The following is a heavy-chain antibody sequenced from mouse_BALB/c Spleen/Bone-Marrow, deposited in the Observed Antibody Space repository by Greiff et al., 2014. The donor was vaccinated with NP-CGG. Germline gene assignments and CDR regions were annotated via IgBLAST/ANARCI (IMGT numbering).Heavy chain of an antibody. CDR2: IDPANGNT. Sequence: EVNLVESGAELVKPGASVKLSCTAPGFNIKDTYMHWVKQRPEQGLEWIGRIDPANGNTKYDPKFQGKATITADTSSNTAYLQLSSLTSEDTAVYYCARGGNYFYYWGQGTTLTVSS. CDR3: ARGGNYFYY. J-gene: IGHJ2*01. CDR1: GFNIKDTY. V-gene: IGHV14-3*02.